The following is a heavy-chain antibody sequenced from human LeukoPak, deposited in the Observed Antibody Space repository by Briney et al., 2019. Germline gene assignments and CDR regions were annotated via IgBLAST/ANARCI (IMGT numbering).Heavy chain of an antibody. Sequence: PGGSLRLSCAASGFTFSSYGMHWVRQAPGKGLEWVAVISYDGSNKYYADSVKGRFTISRDNSKNTLYLQMNSLRAEDTAVYYCARDLGYSYDLPGNDYWGQGTLVTVSS. V-gene: IGHV3-30*19. D-gene: IGHD5-18*01. J-gene: IGHJ4*02. CDR2: ISYDGSNK. CDR1: GFTFSSYG. CDR3: ARDLGYSYDLPGNDY.